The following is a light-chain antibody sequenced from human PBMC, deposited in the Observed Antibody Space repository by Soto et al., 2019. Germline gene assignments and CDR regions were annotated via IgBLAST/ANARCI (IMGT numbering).Light chain of an antibody. CDR2: DAS. CDR1: QTVGGDY. Sequence: EIVLTQSPGTLSLSPGERATLSCRASQTVGGDYLAWYQQKPGQPPRLLIDDASRRATGIPDRFSGDGSGTDFPLTISRLEPEDFAVYYCQQCATAPLTFGGGTTVEI. J-gene: IGKJ4*01. V-gene: IGKV3-20*01. CDR3: QQCATAPLT.